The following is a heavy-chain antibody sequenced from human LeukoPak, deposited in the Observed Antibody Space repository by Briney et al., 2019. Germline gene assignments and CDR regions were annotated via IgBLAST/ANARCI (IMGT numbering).Heavy chain of an antibody. Sequence: PGGSLRLSCAASGFTFSSYEMNWVRQAPGKGLEWVSYISSSGSTIYCADSVKGRFTISRDNAKNSLYLQMNSLRAEDTAVYYCAREGAAMGGFDYWGQGTLVTVSS. V-gene: IGHV3-48*03. CDR1: GFTFSSYE. CDR2: ISSSGSTI. D-gene: IGHD2-2*01. CDR3: AREGAAMGGFDY. J-gene: IGHJ4*02.